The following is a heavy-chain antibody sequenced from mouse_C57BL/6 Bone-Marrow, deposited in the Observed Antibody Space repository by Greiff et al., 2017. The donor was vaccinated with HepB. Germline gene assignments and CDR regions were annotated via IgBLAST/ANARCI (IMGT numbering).Heavy chain of an antibody. J-gene: IGHJ3*01. CDR2: ISDGGSYT. V-gene: IGHV5-4*01. Sequence: DVLLVESGGGLVKPGGSLKLSCAASGFTFGSYAMSWVRQTPEKRLEWVATISDGGSYTYYPDNVKGRFPISRDNAKNNLYLQMSHLKSEDTAMYYCAREYLAWFAYWGQGTLVTVSA. CDR1: GFTFGSYA. CDR3: AREYLAWFAY.